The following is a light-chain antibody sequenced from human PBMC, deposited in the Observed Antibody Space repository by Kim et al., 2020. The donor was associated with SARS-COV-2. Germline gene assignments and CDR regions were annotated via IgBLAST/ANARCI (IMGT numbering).Light chain of an antibody. Sequence: QSALTQPASVSGSPGQSITISCTGTSSDVGGYNYVSWYQQYPGKAPKLMIYDVSKRPSGVSNRFSGSKSGNTASLTISGLQAEDEADYYCSSYRSSGYVFGTRTKVTV. J-gene: IGLJ1*01. CDR1: SSDVGGYNY. CDR2: DVS. V-gene: IGLV2-14*03. CDR3: SSYRSSGYV.